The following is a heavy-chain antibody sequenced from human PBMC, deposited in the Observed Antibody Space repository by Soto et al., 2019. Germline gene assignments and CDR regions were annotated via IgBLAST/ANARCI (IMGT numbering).Heavy chain of an antibody. J-gene: IGHJ4*02. CDR2: ISGSGGTP. V-gene: IGHV3-23*01. CDR3: TKGRARGGYSSGWFDFDS. CDR1: GFTFDNHG. Sequence: EVQLLESGGGLVQPGGSLRISCAASGFTFDNHGMSWVRQAPGEGLEWVSTISGSGGTPYYADSVKGRFTISRDNAKNTLSMQRDSLRAEDTALYYWTKGRARGGYSSGWFDFDSWGQGALVTVSS. D-gene: IGHD6-13*01.